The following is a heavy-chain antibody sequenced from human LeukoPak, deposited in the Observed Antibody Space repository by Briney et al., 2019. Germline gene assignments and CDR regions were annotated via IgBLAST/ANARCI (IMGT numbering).Heavy chain of an antibody. CDR3: AKLTTS. J-gene: IGHJ4*02. CDR2: ISYDGSNK. Sequence: GGSLRLSCAASGFTFSSHSMNWVRQAPGKGLEWVAVISYDGSNKYYADSVKGRFTISRDNSKNTLYLQMNSLRAEDTAVYYCAKLTTSWGQGTLVTVSS. V-gene: IGHV3-30*18. CDR1: GFTFSSHS. D-gene: IGHD4-11*01.